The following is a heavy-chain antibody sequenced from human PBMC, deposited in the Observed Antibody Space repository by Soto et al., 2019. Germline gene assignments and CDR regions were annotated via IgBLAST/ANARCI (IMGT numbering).Heavy chain of an antibody. Sequence: QVHLVQSGAEVKKPGASVKGSCNASGYTFTSYGITWVRQAPGQGLEWMGWISAHNGNTDYAQKLQGRVIVTRDTSTSTAYMELRSLRSDDTAVYYCARGRYGDYWGQGALVTVSS. V-gene: IGHV1-18*01. CDR3: ARGRYGDY. J-gene: IGHJ4*02. CDR1: GYTFTSYG. CDR2: ISAHNGNT. D-gene: IGHD1-1*01.